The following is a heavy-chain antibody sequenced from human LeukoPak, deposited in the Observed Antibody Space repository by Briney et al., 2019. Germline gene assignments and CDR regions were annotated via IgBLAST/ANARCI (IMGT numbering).Heavy chain of an antibody. CDR2: IKSDGST. J-gene: IGHJ1*01. CDR1: GFTFSSYW. D-gene: IGHD3-22*01. CDR3: ARAPSEIGGYYPEYFRH. Sequence: PGGSLGLSCAASGFTFSSYWMHWVRQAPGKGLVWVSRIKSDGSTNYAASVKGRFTISRDNAKNTVSLQMNSLRAEDTGVYYCARAPSEIGGYYPEYFRHWGQGTLVTVSS. V-gene: IGHV3-74*01.